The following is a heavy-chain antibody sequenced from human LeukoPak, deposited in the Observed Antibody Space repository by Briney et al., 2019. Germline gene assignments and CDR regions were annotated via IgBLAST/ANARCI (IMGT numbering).Heavy chain of an antibody. D-gene: IGHD6-6*01. CDR2: IYHGGST. Sequence: PSGTLSLTCAVSGGSISTNSWWSWVRQPPGKGLEWIGEIYHGGSTNYNPSLKSRVTISVDKSKNQFSLNLNSVTAADTAMYYCVRQVGSIEEPVWGQGTLVTVSS. CDR1: GGSISTNSW. V-gene: IGHV4-4*02. CDR3: VRQVGSIEEPV. J-gene: IGHJ4*02.